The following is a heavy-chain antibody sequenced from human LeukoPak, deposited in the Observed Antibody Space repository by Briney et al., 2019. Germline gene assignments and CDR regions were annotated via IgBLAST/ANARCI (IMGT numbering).Heavy chain of an antibody. CDR3: AKDSPLYYGSGSYTY. D-gene: IGHD3-10*01. CDR1: GFTFSNYA. CDR2: ISGSGDTT. Sequence: GGSLRLSCAASGFTFSNYAMSWVRQAPGKGLEWVSAISGSGDTTYYADSVKGRFTISRDNSKNTLYLQMNSLRAEDTAVYYCAKDSPLYYGSGSYTYWGQGTLVTVSS. J-gene: IGHJ4*02. V-gene: IGHV3-23*01.